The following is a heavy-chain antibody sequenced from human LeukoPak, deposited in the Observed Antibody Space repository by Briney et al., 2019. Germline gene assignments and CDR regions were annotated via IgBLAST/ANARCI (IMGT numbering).Heavy chain of an antibody. J-gene: IGHJ6*02. Sequence: PGGSLRLSCAASGFTFSSFAMTWVRQAPGKGLEWVAVIWYDGSNKYYADSVKGRFTISRDNSKSTLYLQMNSLRAEDTAVYYCARRLLWFGELFPGWDYYGMDVWGQGTTVTVSS. CDR1: GFTFSSFA. CDR3: ARRLLWFGELFPGWDYYGMDV. CDR2: IWYDGSNK. V-gene: IGHV3-33*08. D-gene: IGHD3-10*01.